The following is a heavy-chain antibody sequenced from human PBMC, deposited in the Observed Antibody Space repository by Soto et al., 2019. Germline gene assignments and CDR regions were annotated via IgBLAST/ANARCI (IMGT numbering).Heavy chain of an antibody. CDR3: ARDSPSYCTNGVCLLDY. Sequence: SVKVSCKASGGTFSSYTISWVRQAPGQGLEWMGRIIPILGVANYAQKFQGRVTITADKSTSTAYMELSSLRSEDTAVYYCARDSPSYCTNGVCLLDYWGQGTLVTVSS. CDR1: GGTFSSYT. J-gene: IGHJ4*02. CDR2: IIPILGVA. V-gene: IGHV1-69*04. D-gene: IGHD2-8*01.